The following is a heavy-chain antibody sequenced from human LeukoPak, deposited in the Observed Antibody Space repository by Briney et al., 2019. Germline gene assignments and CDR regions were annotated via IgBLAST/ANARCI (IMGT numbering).Heavy chain of an antibody. Sequence: GASVKVSCKASGYTFSSYGISWVRQAPGQGLAWMGWISAYDGNTNYAQKLQGRVTMTTDTSTSTAYMELRSLRSDDTAVYYCARAVRGYSYAYLPYWGQGTLVTVSS. CDR3: ARAVRGYSYAYLPY. CDR1: GYTFSSYG. V-gene: IGHV1-18*01. J-gene: IGHJ4*02. D-gene: IGHD5-18*01. CDR2: ISAYDGNT.